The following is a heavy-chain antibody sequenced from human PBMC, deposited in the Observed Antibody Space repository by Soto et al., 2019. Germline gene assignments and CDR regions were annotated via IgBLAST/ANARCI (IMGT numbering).Heavy chain of an antibody. CDR3: ARPRDGYNPPFDY. CDR2: IIPIFGTA. Sequence: SVKVSCKASGGTFSSYAISWVRQAPGQGLEWMGGIIPIFGTANYAQKFQGRVTITADESTSTAYMELSSLRSEDTAVYYCARPRDGYNPPFDYWGQGTLVTTSS. J-gene: IGHJ4*01. D-gene: IGHD5-12*01. V-gene: IGHV1-69*13. CDR1: GGTFSSYA.